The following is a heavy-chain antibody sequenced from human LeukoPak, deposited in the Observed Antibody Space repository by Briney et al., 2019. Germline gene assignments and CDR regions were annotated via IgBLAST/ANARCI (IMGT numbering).Heavy chain of an antibody. Sequence: SETLSLTCAVYGGSFSGYYWSWLRQPPGKGLEWIGEINHSGSTNYNPSLKSRVTISVDTSKNQFSLKLSSVTAADTAVYYCARGRIVATILIQNWFDPWGQGTLVTVSS. CDR2: INHSGST. CDR3: ARGRIVATILIQNWFDP. D-gene: IGHD5-12*01. V-gene: IGHV4-34*01. CDR1: GGSFSGYY. J-gene: IGHJ5*02.